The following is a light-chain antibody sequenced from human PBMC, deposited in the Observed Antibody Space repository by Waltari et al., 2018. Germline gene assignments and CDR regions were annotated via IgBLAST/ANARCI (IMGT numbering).Light chain of an antibody. CDR1: SSYVGTHAF. CDR2: EVS. Sequence: QSALTQPPSASGSPGQSVTISCTGTSSYVGTHAFVSWYQPFPGKAPKLIIWEVSRRPSGVPDRFSGSKSGNTASLTVSGLQAEDEADYYCSSYGGINNSPYVFGTGTKVTV. V-gene: IGLV2-8*01. J-gene: IGLJ1*01. CDR3: SSYGGINNSPYV.